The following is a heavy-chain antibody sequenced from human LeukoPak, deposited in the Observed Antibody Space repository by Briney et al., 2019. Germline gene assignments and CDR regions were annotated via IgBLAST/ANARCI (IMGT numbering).Heavy chain of an antibody. D-gene: IGHD3-22*01. V-gene: IGHV3-30-3*01. CDR2: ISYDGSNK. CDR3: ARSPVVVRVYDAFDI. J-gene: IGHJ3*02. Sequence: GGSLRLSCAASGFTFSSYAMSWVRQAPGKGLEWVAVISYDGSNKYYADSVKGRFTISRDNSKNTLYLQMNSLRAEDTAVYFCARSPVVVRVYDAFDIWGQGTMVTASS. CDR1: GFTFSSYA.